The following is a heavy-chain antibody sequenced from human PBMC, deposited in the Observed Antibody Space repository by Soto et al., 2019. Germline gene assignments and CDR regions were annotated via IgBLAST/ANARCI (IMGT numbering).Heavy chain of an antibody. D-gene: IGHD2-2*01. CDR2: IGTAGDT. J-gene: IGHJ6*02. CDR1: GFTFSSYD. CDR3: ARYIPGVRYYGMDV. V-gene: IGHV3-13*01. Sequence: GGSLRLSCAASGFTFSSYDMHWVRQVTGKGLEWVSAIGTAGDTYYADSVKGRFTISRDNSGNTLFLEMYSLRAEDTAVYYCARYIPGVRYYGMDVWGQGTTVTVSS.